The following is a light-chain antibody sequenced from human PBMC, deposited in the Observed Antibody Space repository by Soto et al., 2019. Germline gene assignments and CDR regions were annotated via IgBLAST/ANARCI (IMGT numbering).Light chain of an antibody. CDR1: QSVASGY. V-gene: IGKV3-20*01. J-gene: IGKJ5*01. Sequence: EIVLTQSPGTLSLSPGERAKLSCRASQSVASGYVAWYQQKPGQSPRLLIYDASNRATGIPDRFSGSGSGTDFTLIINRLEPEDFAVFYCQQYGSSPITFGQGTRLEIK. CDR3: QQYGSSPIT. CDR2: DAS.